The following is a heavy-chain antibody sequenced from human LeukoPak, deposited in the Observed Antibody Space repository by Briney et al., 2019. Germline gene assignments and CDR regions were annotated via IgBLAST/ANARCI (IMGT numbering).Heavy chain of an antibody. D-gene: IGHD4-17*01. CDR3: AKGEDYGDFDY. J-gene: IGHJ4*02. CDR2: ISYDGSNK. Sequence: GGSLRLSCAASGFTFSSYGVHWVRQAPGKGLEWVAVISYDGSNKYYADSVKGRFTISRDNSKNTLYLQMNSLRAEDTAVYYCAKGEDYGDFDYWGQGTLVTVSS. V-gene: IGHV3-30*18. CDR1: GFTFSSYG.